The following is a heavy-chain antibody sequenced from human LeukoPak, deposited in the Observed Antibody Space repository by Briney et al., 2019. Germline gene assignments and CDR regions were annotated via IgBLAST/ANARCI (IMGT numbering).Heavy chain of an antibody. CDR2: ISSSSSYI. CDR1: GFTFSSDS. CDR3: ARDGGYCSSTSCYVFDY. J-gene: IGHJ4*02. D-gene: IGHD2-2*01. V-gene: IGHV3-21*01. Sequence: GGSLRLSCAASGFTFSSDSMNWVRQAPGEGLGWVSSISSSSSYIYYADSVKGRFTISRDNAKNSLYLQMNSLRAEDTAVYYCARDGGYCSSTSCYVFDYWGQGTLVTVSS.